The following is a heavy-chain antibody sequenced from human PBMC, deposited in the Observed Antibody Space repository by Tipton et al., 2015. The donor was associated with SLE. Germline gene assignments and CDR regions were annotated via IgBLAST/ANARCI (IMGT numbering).Heavy chain of an antibody. CDR2: IYYSGST. CDR1: SGSISSYY. D-gene: IGHD3-10*01. CDR3: ARLGYGSGSYYMDY. V-gene: IGHV4-59*01. Sequence: TLSLTCTVSSGSISSYYWSWIRQPPGKGLEWIGYIYYSGSTNYNPSLKSRVTISVDTSKNQFSLKLSSVTAADTAVYYCARLGYGSGSYYMDYWGQGTLVTVSS. J-gene: IGHJ4*02.